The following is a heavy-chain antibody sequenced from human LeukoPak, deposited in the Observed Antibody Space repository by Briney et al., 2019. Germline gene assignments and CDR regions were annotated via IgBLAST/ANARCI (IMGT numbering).Heavy chain of an antibody. CDR2: IYYSGST. CDR1: GGSISSSSYY. D-gene: IGHD3-10*01. V-gene: IGHV4-39*07. Sequence: SETLSLTCTVSGGSISSSSYYWGWIRQPPGKGLEWIGSIYYSGSTYYNPSLKSRVTISVDTSKNQFSLKLSSVTAADTAVYYCARVVGGVLLWFGELLVSGHYYYMDVWGKGTTVTVSS. J-gene: IGHJ6*03. CDR3: ARVVGGVLLWFGELLVSGHYYYMDV.